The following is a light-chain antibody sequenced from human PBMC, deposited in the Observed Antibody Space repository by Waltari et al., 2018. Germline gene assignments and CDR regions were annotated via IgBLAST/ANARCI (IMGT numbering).Light chain of an antibody. CDR3: QQYDGSVVT. CDR2: AAS. Sequence: EIVLTQSPGTLSLSPGERVTLSCRASLYITGNWLTWYQQKPGQAPRLLIYAASTRAPGIPDRFSGSGSGTDFSLTISRLEPEDSAAYYCQQYDGSVVTFGGGTKVEIK. V-gene: IGKV3-20*01. CDR1: LYITGNW. J-gene: IGKJ4*01.